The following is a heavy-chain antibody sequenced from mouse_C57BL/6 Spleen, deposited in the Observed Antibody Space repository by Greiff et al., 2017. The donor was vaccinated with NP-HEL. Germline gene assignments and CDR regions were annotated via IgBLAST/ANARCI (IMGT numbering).Heavy chain of an antibody. CDR2: IDPANGNT. Sequence: EVQLQQSVAELVRPGASVKLSCTASGFTIKNTYMHWVKQRPEQGLEWIGRIDPANGNTKYAPKFQGKATITADTSSNTAYLQLSSLTSEDTAIYYCARPFYYGSSYYFDYWGQGTTLTVSS. V-gene: IGHV14-3*01. CDR3: ARPFYYGSSYYFDY. D-gene: IGHD1-1*01. CDR1: GFTIKNTY. J-gene: IGHJ2*01.